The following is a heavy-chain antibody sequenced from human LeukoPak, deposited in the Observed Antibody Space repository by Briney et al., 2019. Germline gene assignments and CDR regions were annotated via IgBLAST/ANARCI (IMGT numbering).Heavy chain of an antibody. V-gene: IGHV3-30*04. Sequence: PGGYLRLSCAAYGFTFSSYAMHWVRQAPGKGLEWVTVISYDGSNKYYTDSVKGRFTISRANTKNSMYLQMNSLRDKDTALSYCARDPPDPLSIVGATTADYWGQGTLVTVSS. CDR3: ARDPPDPLSIVGATTADY. CDR1: GFTFSSYA. D-gene: IGHD1-26*01. CDR2: ISYDGSNK. J-gene: IGHJ4*02.